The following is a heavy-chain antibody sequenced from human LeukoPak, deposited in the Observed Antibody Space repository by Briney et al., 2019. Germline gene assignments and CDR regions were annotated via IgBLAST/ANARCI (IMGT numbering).Heavy chain of an antibody. J-gene: IGHJ4*02. CDR1: GFTFSSYW. V-gene: IGHV3-7*01. Sequence: PGGSLRLSCAASGFTFSSYWMSWVRQAPGKGLEWVANIKQDGSEKYYVDSVKGRFTISRDNAKNSLYLQMNSLRAADTAVYYSARANVNRYKQASYFDYWGQGTLVTVSS. D-gene: IGHD5-18*01. CDR2: IKQDGSEK. CDR3: ARANVNRYKQASYFDY.